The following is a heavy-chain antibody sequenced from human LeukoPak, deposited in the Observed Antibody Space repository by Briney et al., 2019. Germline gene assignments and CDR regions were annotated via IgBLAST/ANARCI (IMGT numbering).Heavy chain of an antibody. CDR2: ISGSGSNT. D-gene: IGHD1-26*01. J-gene: IGHJ2*01. CDR3: AKDRTVGASYWYFDL. CDR1: GFTFSSYA. V-gene: IGHV3-23*01. Sequence: GGSLRLSCTASGFTFSSYAMSWVRLAPGKELEWVSAISGSGSNTYYTDSVKGRFTISRDSSRNTLFLHMNTLRAEDTAIYYCAKDRTVGASYWYFDLWGRGTLVTVSS.